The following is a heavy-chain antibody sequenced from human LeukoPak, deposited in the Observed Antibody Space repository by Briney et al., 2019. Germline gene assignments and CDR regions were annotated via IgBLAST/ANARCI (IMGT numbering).Heavy chain of an antibody. D-gene: IGHD6-13*01. V-gene: IGHV4-39*01. CDR1: GGSISSSSYY. J-gene: IGHJ3*02. CDR2: IYYSGST. Sequence: PSETLSLTCTVSGGSISSSSYYWGWIRQPPGKGLEWIGSIYYSGSTYYNPSLKSRVTISVDTSKNQLSLKLSSVTAADTAVYYCARRYSSRTQNAFDIWGQGTMVTVSS. CDR3: ARRYSSRTQNAFDI.